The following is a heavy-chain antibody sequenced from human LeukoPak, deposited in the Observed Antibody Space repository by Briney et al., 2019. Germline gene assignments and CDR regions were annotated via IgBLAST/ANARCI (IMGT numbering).Heavy chain of an antibody. CDR1: GFTFSSYS. D-gene: IGHD6-19*01. J-gene: IGHJ4*02. V-gene: IGHV3-21*01. Sequence: GGSLRLSCAASGFTFSSYSMNWVRQAPGKGLEWVSSISSSSSYIYYADSVNGRFTISRDNAKNSLYLQMNSLRAEDTAVYYCARGTTGIAVAEFDYWGQGTLVTVSS. CDR3: ARGTTGIAVAEFDY. CDR2: ISSSSSYI.